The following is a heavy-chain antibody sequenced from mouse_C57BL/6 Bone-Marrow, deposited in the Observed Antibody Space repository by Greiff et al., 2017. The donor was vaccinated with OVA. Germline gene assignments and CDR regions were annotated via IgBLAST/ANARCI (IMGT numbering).Heavy chain of an antibody. CDR3: AKKGYYGSSSNWYFDV. CDR2: IWRGGST. Sequence: QVTLKESGPGLVQPSQSLSITCTVSGFSLTSYGVHWVRQSPGKGLEWLGVIWRGGSTDDNAAFMSRLSITKDNSKSQVFFKMNSLQADDTAIYYCAKKGYYGSSSNWYFDVWGTGTTVTVSS. V-gene: IGHV2-5*01. J-gene: IGHJ1*03. CDR1: GFSLTSYG. D-gene: IGHD1-1*01.